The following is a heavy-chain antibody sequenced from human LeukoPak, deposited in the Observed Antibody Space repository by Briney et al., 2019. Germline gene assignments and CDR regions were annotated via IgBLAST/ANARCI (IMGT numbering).Heavy chain of an antibody. D-gene: IGHD3-3*01. CDR3: AKDYKVRPYYDFWSGYHDAFDI. Sequence: PGGSLRLSCAASGFTFSSYAMSWVRQAPGKGLEWVSAISGSGGSTYYADSVKGRFTISRDNSKNTLYLQMNSLRAEDTALYYCAKDYKVRPYYDFWSGYHDAFDIWGQGTMVTVSS. V-gene: IGHV3-23*01. CDR2: ISGSGGST. J-gene: IGHJ3*02. CDR1: GFTFSSYA.